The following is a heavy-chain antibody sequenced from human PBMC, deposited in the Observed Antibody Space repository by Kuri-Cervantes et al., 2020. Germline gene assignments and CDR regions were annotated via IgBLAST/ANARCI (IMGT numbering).Heavy chain of an antibody. CDR1: GGSFSGYY. CDR2: IHHSGST. J-gene: IGHJ4*02. Sequence: SETLSLTCAVYGGSFSGYYWSWIRQPPGKGLEWIGEIHHSGSTNYNPSLKSRVTISVDTSKNQFSLKLSSVTAADTAVYYCARDEDCSGGSCFSAYWGQGTLVTVSS. D-gene: IGHD2-15*01. CDR3: ARDEDCSGGSCFSAY. V-gene: IGHV4-34*01.